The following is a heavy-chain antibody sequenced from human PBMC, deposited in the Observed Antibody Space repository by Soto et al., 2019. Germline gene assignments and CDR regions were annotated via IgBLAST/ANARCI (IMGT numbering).Heavy chain of an antibody. CDR1: GGSMSRYY. CDR2: IHYTGRT. Sequence: SEPLSLTCTVSGGSMSRYYWTWIRQPPGKGLEWIGNIHYTGRTNYNPSLKSRVTILLGTSTSQFSLKVSSVTAADTAVYYCARDLTISSTDGPLDPWGHGTLVTVSS. V-gene: IGHV4-59*01. CDR3: ARDLTISSTDGPLDP. J-gene: IGHJ5*02. D-gene: IGHD1-1*01.